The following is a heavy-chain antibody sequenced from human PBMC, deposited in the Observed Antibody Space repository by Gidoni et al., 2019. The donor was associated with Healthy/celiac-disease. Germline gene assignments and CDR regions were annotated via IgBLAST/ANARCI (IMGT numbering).Heavy chain of an antibody. V-gene: IGHV1-69*01. CDR1: GGTFSSYA. D-gene: IGHD1-26*01. Sequence: QVQLVQSGAEVKKPGSSVKVSCKAAGGTFSSYAISWVRQAPGQGLEWMGGIIPIFGTANYAQKFQGRVTITADESTSTAYMELSSLRSEDTAVSYCARDAGGSYSHYYYGMDVWGQGTTVTVSS. CDR3: ARDAGGSYSHYYYGMDV. J-gene: IGHJ6*02. CDR2: IIPIFGTA.